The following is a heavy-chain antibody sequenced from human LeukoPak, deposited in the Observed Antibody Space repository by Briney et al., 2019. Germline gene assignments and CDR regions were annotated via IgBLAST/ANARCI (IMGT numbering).Heavy chain of an antibody. Sequence: GGSLRLSCAASGFTFSSYSMNWVRQAPGKGLEWVSSISSSSSYIYYADSVKGRFTISRDNAKNSLYLQMNSLRAEDTAVYYCVRPHLRWLRTTYMDVWGKGTTVTVSS. CDR3: VRPHLRWLRTTYMDV. CDR2: ISSSSSYI. V-gene: IGHV3-21*01. CDR1: GFTFSSYS. D-gene: IGHD5-24*01. J-gene: IGHJ6*03.